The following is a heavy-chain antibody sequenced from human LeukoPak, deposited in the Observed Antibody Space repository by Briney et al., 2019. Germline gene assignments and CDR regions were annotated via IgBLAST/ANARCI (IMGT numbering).Heavy chain of an antibody. J-gene: IGHJ3*02. CDR3: ARDRGSRDAFDI. CDR2: MYYSGGT. V-gene: IGHV4-39*07. Sequence: PSETLSLTCTVSGGYVSSNTNYWGWIRQPPGKGLEWIGSMYYSGGTYNNPSLKSQLTISVDTSKNQFSLKLSSVTAADTAVYYCARDRGSRDAFDIWGQGTMVTVSS. CDR1: GGYVSSNTNY. D-gene: IGHD3-10*01.